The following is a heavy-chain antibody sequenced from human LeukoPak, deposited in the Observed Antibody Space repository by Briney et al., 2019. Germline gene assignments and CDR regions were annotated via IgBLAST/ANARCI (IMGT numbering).Heavy chain of an antibody. CDR1: GGSISSSSYY. CDR3: ARHESGSGAFDI. J-gene: IGHJ3*02. D-gene: IGHD3-3*01. CDR2: IYYSGST. V-gene: IGHV4-39*01. Sequence: SETLSLTCTVSGGSISSSSYYWGWIRQPPGKGLEWIGSIYYSGSTYYNPSLKSRVTISVDTSKSQFSLKLSSVTAADTAAYYCARHESGSGAFDIWGQGTMVTVSS.